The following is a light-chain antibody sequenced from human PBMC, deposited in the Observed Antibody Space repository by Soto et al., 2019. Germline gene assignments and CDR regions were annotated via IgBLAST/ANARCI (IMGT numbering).Light chain of an antibody. J-gene: IGKJ1*01. V-gene: IGKV3-15*01. CDR1: QSISSS. CDR3: QQYYNWPRT. CDR2: FKS. Sequence: EIVMTQSPATLSVSPGEGAPLSCRASQSISSSLAWYQQKPGQAPRLLIYFKSTRATGIPARFSGSGSGTQFTLTISSLQSEDFAVYYCQQYYNWPRTFGQGTKV.